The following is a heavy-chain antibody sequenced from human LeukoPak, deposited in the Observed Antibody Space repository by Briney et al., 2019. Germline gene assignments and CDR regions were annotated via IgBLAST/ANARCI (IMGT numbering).Heavy chain of an antibody. CDR2: IRSKKDGGTA. J-gene: IGHJ4*02. CDR1: GFTFSNGW. Sequence: GGSLRLSCAVSGFTFSNGWMSWVRQAPGKGLEWVGRIRSKKDGGTADYAAPVKGRFTISRDDSKNTLYLQMNSLKTEDTAVYYCTTEYYYDNSGLFGYWGQGTLVTVSS. V-gene: IGHV3-15*01. D-gene: IGHD3-22*01. CDR3: TTEYYYDNSGLFGY.